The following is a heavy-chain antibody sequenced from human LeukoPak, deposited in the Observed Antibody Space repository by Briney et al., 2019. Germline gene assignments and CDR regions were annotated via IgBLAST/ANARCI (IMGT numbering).Heavy chain of an antibody. CDR2: INHSGST. J-gene: IGHJ4*02. CDR3: AREKGYFDY. V-gene: IGHV4-38-2*02. CDR1: GYSISSGYY. Sequence: PSETLSLTCTVSGYSISSGYYWGWIRQPPGKGLEWIGEINHSGSTNYNPSLKSRVTISVDTSKNQFSLKLSSVTAADTAVYYCAREKGYFDYWGQGTLVTVSS.